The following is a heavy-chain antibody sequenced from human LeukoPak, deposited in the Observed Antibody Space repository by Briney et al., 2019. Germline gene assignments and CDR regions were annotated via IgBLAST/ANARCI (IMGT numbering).Heavy chain of an antibody. V-gene: IGHV3-30*18. CDR1: GFTFSSYG. J-gene: IGHJ4*02. CDR3: AKLVDAEYYFDY. Sequence: GGSLRLSCAASGFTFSSYGMHWVRQAPGKGLEWVAVISYDGSNKYYADTVKGRFTISRDNSKNTLYLQMNSLRAEDTAVYYCAKLVDAEYYFDYRGQGTLVTVSS. D-gene: IGHD2/OR15-2a*01. CDR2: ISYDGSNK.